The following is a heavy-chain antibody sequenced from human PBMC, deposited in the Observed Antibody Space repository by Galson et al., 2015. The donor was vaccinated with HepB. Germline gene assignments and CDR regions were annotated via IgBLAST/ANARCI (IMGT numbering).Heavy chain of an antibody. CDR3: ASGALWFRESYLDY. D-gene: IGHD3-10*01. CDR2: IWYDGSNK. CDR1: GFIFSNYG. V-gene: IGHV3-33*01. J-gene: IGHJ4*02. Sequence: SLRLSCAASGFIFSNYGMHWVRQAPGKGLEWGAIIWYDGSNKYYADSVKGRFTISRDNSKNTVWLQMNSLRAEDTAVYYCASGALWFRESYLDYWGQGTLVTVSS.